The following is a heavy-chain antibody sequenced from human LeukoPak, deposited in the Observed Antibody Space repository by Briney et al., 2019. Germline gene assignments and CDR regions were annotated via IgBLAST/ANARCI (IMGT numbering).Heavy chain of an antibody. J-gene: IGHJ2*01. V-gene: IGHV4-59*12. CDR2: IYYSGST. CDR1: GDSLDTYY. CDR3: ARDGGTTPGYFDL. Sequence: SETLSLTCTVSGDSLDTYYWNWIRQPPGKGLEWIGYIYYSGSTNYNPSLKSRVTISVDTSKSQFSLKLISVTAADTAVYYCARDGGTTPGYFDLWGRGTLVTVSS. D-gene: IGHD4-17*01.